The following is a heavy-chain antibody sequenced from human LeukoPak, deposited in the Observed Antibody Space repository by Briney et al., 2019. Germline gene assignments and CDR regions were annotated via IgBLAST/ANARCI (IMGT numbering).Heavy chain of an antibody. CDR1: GGSISSYY. CDR2: IYYSGST. Sequence: PSETLSLTCTVSGGSISSYYWNWIRQPPGKGLEWIGNIYYSGSTNYNPSLKSRVTISVDTSKNQFSLKLTSVTAADTAVYYCARDSPTSSGISDFWGQGTLITVSS. CDR3: ARDSPTSSGISDF. D-gene: IGHD6-6*01. V-gene: IGHV4-59*01. J-gene: IGHJ4*02.